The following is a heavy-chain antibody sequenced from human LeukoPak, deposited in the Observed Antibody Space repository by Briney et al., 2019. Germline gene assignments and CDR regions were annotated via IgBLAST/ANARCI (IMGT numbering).Heavy chain of an antibody. Sequence: GESLKISCKGSGYSXTSYWISXVXXXPGXXXXXXGXXDTSDXYTNYXQSFQGHVTISADKSISTAYLQWSSLKASDTAMYYCARHGQASTLTDYWGQGTLVTVSS. CDR2: XDTSDXYT. J-gene: IGHJ4*02. V-gene: IGHV5-10-1*01. CDR1: GYSXTSYW. CDR3: ARHGQASTLTDY.